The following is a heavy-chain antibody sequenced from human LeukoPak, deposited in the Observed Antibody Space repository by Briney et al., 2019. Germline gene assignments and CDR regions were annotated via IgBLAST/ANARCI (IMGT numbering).Heavy chain of an antibody. V-gene: IGHV3-15*01. J-gene: IGHJ4*02. CDR1: GFTFSNAW. CDR3: TSFGSYRLYY. D-gene: IGHD3-16*02. Sequence: GGSLRLSCAASGFTFSNAWMSWVRQAPGKGLEWVGRIKSKTDGWTTDYAAPVKGRFTISRDDSKNTLYLQMNSLKTEDTAVYYCTSFGSYRLYYWGQGTLVTMSS. CDR2: IKSKTDGWTT.